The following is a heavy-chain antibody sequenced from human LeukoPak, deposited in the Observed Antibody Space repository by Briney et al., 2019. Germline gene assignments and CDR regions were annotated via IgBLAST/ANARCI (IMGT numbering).Heavy chain of an antibody. CDR2: ISAYNGNT. CDR3: ARALLTEGEDY. V-gene: IGHV1-18*01. D-gene: IGHD3-16*01. Sequence: ASVKVSCKASGYTFTSYGISWVRQAPGQGLEWMGWISAYNGNTNYAQKLQGRVTMTTDTSTSTAYMELSSLRSEDTAVYYCARALLTEGEDYWGQGTLVTVSS. J-gene: IGHJ4*02. CDR1: GYTFTSYG.